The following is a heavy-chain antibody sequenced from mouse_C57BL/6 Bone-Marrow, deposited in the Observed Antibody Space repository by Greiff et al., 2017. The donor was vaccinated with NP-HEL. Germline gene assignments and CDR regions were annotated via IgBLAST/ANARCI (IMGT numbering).Heavy chain of an antibody. CDR1: GFTFRSYA. J-gene: IGHJ3*01. V-gene: IGHV5-4*01. CDR3: ARDWDWFAY. Sequence: EVQVVESGGGLVKPGGSLKLSCAASGFTFRSYAMSWVRQTPDKRLEWVATISDGGSYTYYPDNVKGRFTISRDNAKNNLYLQMSHLKSEDTAMYYCARDWDWFAYGGQGTLVTVSA. CDR2: ISDGGSYT. D-gene: IGHD4-1*01.